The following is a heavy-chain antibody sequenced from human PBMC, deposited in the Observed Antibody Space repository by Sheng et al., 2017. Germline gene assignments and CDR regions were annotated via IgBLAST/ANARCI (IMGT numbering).Heavy chain of an antibody. CDR2: ISYDGSNK. Sequence: QVQLVESGGGVVQPGRSLRLSCAASGFTFSSYGMHWVRQAPGKGLEWVAVISYDGSNKYYADSVKGQFTISRDNSKNTLYLQMNSLRAEDTAVYYCAKGGYCSSTSCPLDRWFDPWGQGTLVTVS. CDR3: AKGGYCSSTSCPLDRWFDP. J-gene: IGHJ5*02. D-gene: IGHD2-2*01. V-gene: IGHV3-30*18. CDR1: GFTFSSYG.